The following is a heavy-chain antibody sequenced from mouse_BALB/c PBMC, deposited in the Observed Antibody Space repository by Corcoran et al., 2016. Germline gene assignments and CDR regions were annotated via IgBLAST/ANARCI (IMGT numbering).Heavy chain of an antibody. V-gene: IGHV3-6*02. CDR2: ISYDGSN. CDR3: ANYGNTWFAY. Sequence: DVQLPASGPVLVKPSQSLSLTCSVTGYSLTSGYFWNWIRQFPGNKLEWMGYISYDGSNNYNPSLKNRISITRDTSQNQVFLKLNSVTTEDTATDYCANYGNTWFAYWGQGTLVTVSA. CDR1: GYSLTSGYF. J-gene: IGHJ3*01. D-gene: IGHD2-1*01.